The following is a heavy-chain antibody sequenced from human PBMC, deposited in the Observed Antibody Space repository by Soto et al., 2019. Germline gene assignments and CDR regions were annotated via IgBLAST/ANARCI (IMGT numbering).Heavy chain of an antibody. Sequence: PSQTLSLTCAISADSVANNSAAWNWIRQSPSRGLEWLGRTYYRSKWYNDYAVSVKSRIIINPDTSKNQFSLQLNSVTPEDTAVYYCARERYGDYGRGTFDIWGQGTMVTVSS. CDR3: ARERYGDYGRGTFDI. D-gene: IGHD4-17*01. V-gene: IGHV6-1*01. J-gene: IGHJ3*02. CDR2: TYYRSKWYN. CDR1: ADSVANNSAA.